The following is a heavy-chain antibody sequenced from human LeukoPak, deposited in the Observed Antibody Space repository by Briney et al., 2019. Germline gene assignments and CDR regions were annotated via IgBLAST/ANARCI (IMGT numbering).Heavy chain of an antibody. CDR1: GYTFTSYG. CDR3: ARVGVVVTANFDY. V-gene: IGHV1-18*01. CDR2: ISAYNGNT. J-gene: IGHJ4*02. D-gene: IGHD2-21*02. Sequence: ASVKVSCKASGYTFTSYGISWVRQAPGQGLEWMGWISAYNGNTNYAQKLQGRVTMTPDTSTSTAHLELRSLRSDDTAVYYCARVGVVVTANFDYWGQGTLVTVSS.